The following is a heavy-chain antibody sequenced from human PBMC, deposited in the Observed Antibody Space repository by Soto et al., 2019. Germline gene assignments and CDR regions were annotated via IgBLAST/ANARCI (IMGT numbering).Heavy chain of an antibody. CDR2: FYDGNT. CDR1: GGSITRRSAY. V-gene: IGHV4-39*02. Sequence: PSETLSLTCIVSGGSITRRSAYWAWIRQPPGKGLEWVGTFYDGNTYHNPSLRSRITIAVDTSKNHFSLKLNSVAAADTAFYYCATTRGLAVGGSFDYWGQGMLVTVS. J-gene: IGHJ4*02. D-gene: IGHD3-10*01. CDR3: ATTRGLAVGGSFDY.